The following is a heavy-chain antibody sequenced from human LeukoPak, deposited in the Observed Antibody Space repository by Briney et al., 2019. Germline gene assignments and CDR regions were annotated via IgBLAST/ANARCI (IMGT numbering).Heavy chain of an antibody. CDR3: ARDANYYDSSGYLAAFDI. V-gene: IGHV4-61*02. J-gene: IGHJ3*02. Sequence: SETLSLTCTVSGGSINSVAYYWSWIRQPAGKGLEWIGRVYPNGITNYNPSLKSRVTISVDTSKNQFSLKLSSVTAADTAVYYCARDANYYDSSGYLAAFDIWGQGTMVTVSS. CDR1: GGSINSVAYY. CDR2: VYPNGIT. D-gene: IGHD3-22*01.